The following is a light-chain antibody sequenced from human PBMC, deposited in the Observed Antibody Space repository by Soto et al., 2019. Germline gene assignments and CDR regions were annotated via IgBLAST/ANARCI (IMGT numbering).Light chain of an antibody. CDR1: QSVLYSSNNKNY. Sequence: DIVMTQSPDSLAVSLGERATINCKSSQSVLYSSNNKNYLAWYQQRPGQPPKLLIYWASTRESGVPDRFSGSGSGTDFTLTITSLQAEDVAVYYCQQYESTPPTFGQGT. J-gene: IGKJ2*01. CDR3: QQYESTPPT. V-gene: IGKV4-1*01. CDR2: WAS.